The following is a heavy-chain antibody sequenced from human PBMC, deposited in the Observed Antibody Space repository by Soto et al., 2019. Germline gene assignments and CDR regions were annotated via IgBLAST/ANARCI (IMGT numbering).Heavy chain of an antibody. CDR2: INPTSSTT. Sequence: ASVKVSCKASEYTFTTYSLHWVRQAPGQGLEWMGIINPTSSTTSDAQKFQGRVTMTRDMSTSTVYMELSSLRSEDTAVYYCARALVAATRYYYYGMDVWGQGTTVTVSS. V-gene: IGHV1-46*01. CDR3: ARALVAATRYYYYGMDV. CDR1: EYTFTTYS. J-gene: IGHJ6*02. D-gene: IGHD2-15*01.